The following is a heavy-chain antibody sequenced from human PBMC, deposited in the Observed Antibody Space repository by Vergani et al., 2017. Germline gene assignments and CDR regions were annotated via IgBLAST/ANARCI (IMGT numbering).Heavy chain of an antibody. D-gene: IGHD3-16*01. V-gene: IGHV3-23*01. CDR2: ISGSGSRT. CDR1: GFTFSSYA. CDR3: AKDLRIMITVQGWFDP. J-gene: IGHJ5*02. Sequence: EVQVLESGGGLVQPGGSLRLSCAASGFTFSSYAMSWVRQAPGKGLEWVSAISGSGSRTYFADSVKGRFTISRDNSKNTLYLQMNSLRAEDTAIYYCAKDLRIMITVQGWFDPWGQGTLVTVSS.